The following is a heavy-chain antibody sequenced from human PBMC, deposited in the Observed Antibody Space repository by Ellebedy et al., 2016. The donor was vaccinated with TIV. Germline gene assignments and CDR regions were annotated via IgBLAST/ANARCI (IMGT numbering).Heavy chain of an antibody. CDR1: GGTFGSYA. CDR3: ARDRVRSGSYPEYFQD. D-gene: IGHD1-26*01. J-gene: IGHJ1*01. V-gene: IGHV1-18*01. CDR2: ISAYDGDT. Sequence: ASVKVSCKASGGTFGSYAISWVRQAPGQGLEWMGWISAYDGDTKYAQKLQGRVTMTTDTSTSTAYMELRSLRSDDTAVYYCARDRVRSGSYPEYFQDWGQGTLVTVSS.